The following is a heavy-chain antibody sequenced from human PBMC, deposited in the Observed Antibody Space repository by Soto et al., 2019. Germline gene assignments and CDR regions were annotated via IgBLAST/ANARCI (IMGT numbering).Heavy chain of an antibody. CDR2: INSDGSST. CDR3: ARDSELSRHY. CDR1: GFTFSSYW. J-gene: IGHJ4*02. D-gene: IGHD1-7*01. V-gene: IGHV3-74*01. Sequence: EVQLVESGGGLVQPGGSLRLSCAASGFTFSSYWMHWVRQAPGKGLVWVSRINSDGSSTSYVDSVKGRFTISRDNAKNTLYLKMYSLRAENTDVYYWARDSELSRHYWGQGSLVTVSS.